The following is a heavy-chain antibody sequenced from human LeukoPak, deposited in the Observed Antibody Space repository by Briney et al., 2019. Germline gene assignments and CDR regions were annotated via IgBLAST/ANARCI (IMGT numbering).Heavy chain of an antibody. CDR3: ARAGSSGWGGFDI. Sequence: ASVKVSCKASGYTFTTYGFTWVRQAPGQGLEWMGWISAYNGNTNYAQKLQGRVTMTTDTSTSTAYMELRSLRSDNTAVYYCARAGSSGWGGFDIWGQGTMVTVSS. V-gene: IGHV1-18*01. J-gene: IGHJ3*02. CDR2: ISAYNGNT. CDR1: GYTFTTYG. D-gene: IGHD6-19*01.